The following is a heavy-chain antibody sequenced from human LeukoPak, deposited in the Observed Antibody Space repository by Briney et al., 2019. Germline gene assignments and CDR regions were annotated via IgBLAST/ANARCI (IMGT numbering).Heavy chain of an antibody. D-gene: IGHD6-6*01. CDR2: INPSGGST. CDR1: GYTFTSYY. Sequence: ASVKVSCKASGYTFTSYYMHWVRQAPGQGLEWMGIINPSGGSTSYAQKFQGRVTMTRDMSTSTVYMELSSLRSEDTAVYYCAQDSSSLGSFDYWGQGILVTVSS. J-gene: IGHJ4*02. V-gene: IGHV1-46*01. CDR3: AQDSSSLGSFDY.